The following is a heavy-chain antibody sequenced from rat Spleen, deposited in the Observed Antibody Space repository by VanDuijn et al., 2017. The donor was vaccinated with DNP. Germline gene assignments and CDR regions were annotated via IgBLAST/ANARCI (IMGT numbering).Heavy chain of an antibody. CDR1: GFIFSNYW. CDR2: ISSTGDNT. V-gene: IGHV5-31*01. D-gene: IGHD1-4*01. Sequence: EVQLMESGGGPVQPGRSLKLSCVASGFIFSNYWMTWIRQAPGKGLEWVASISSTGDNTYYSDSVKGRFSLSRDNAESTLYLQVNSLRSEDTATYYCTTGGYNPVDYWGQGVMVTVSS. CDR3: TTGGYNPVDY. J-gene: IGHJ2*01.